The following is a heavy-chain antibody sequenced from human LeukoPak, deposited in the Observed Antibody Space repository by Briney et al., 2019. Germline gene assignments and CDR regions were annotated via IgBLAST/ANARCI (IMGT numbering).Heavy chain of an antibody. CDR3: AAESLAVAGTGNY. J-gene: IGHJ4*02. Sequence: GTSVKVSCKASGFTFTSSAMHWVRQARGQRLEWIGWIVVGSGNTNYAQKFQERVTITRDMSTSTAYMELSSLRSEDTAVYYCAAESLAVAGTGNYWGQGTLVTVSS. CDR2: IVVGSGNT. D-gene: IGHD6-19*01. CDR1: GFTFTSSA. V-gene: IGHV1-58*02.